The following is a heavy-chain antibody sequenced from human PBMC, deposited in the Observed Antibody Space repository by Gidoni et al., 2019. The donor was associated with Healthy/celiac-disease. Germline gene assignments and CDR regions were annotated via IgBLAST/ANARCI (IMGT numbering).Heavy chain of an antibody. CDR1: GFTFRSYS. CDR3: ARVEYSYGPPGLFDY. D-gene: IGHD5-18*01. J-gene: IGHJ4*02. CDR2: ISSSSSTI. V-gene: IGHV3-48*02. Sequence: EVQLVESGGGLVQPGGSLRLSCAASGFTFRSYSMNWVRQAPGKGLEWDSYISSSSSTIYYAGSVKGRITISRDNAKNSLYLQMNSLRDEDTAVYYCARVEYSYGPPGLFDYWGQGTLVTVSS.